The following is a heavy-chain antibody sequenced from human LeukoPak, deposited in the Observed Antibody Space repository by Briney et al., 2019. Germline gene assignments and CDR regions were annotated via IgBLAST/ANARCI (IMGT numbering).Heavy chain of an antibody. CDR1: GYTFTGYY. CDR2: INPNSGGT. D-gene: IGHD4-23*01. Sequence: ASVKVSCKASGYTFTGYYMHGVRQAPGQGLEWMGWINPNSGGTNYAQKFQGRVTMTRDTSISTAYMELSRLRSDDTAVYYCARTYYGGNSFFDYWGQGTLVTVSS. J-gene: IGHJ4*02. CDR3: ARTYYGGNSFFDY. V-gene: IGHV1-2*02.